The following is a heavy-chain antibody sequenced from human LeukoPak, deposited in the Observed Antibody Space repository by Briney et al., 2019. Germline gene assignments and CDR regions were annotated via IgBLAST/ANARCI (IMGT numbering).Heavy chain of an antibody. Sequence: ASVKVSCKASGYTFTDYYMHWVRQAPGQGLEWMGWITPNSGATKYAQKFRGRVSMTRDTSINTAYMELSRLRSDDTAIYYCARVSWFYYDSSGDFDYWGQGTLVTVSS. J-gene: IGHJ4*02. CDR2: ITPNSGAT. D-gene: IGHD3-22*01. CDR1: GYTFTDYY. V-gene: IGHV1-2*02. CDR3: ARVSWFYYDSSGDFDY.